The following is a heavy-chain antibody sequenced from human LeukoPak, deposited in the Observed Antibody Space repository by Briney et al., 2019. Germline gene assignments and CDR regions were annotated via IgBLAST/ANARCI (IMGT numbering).Heavy chain of an antibody. J-gene: IGHJ4*02. CDR3: ARDSCSSTSCYRPQQHRPGY. Sequence: GASVKVSCKASGYTFTGYYMHWVRQVPGQGLEWMGWINPNSGGTNYAQKFQGRVTMTRDTSISTAYMELSRLRSDDTAVYYCARDSCSSTSCYRPQQHRPGYWGQGTLVTVSS. CDR1: GYTFTGYY. V-gene: IGHV1-2*02. CDR2: INPNSGGT. D-gene: IGHD2-2*01.